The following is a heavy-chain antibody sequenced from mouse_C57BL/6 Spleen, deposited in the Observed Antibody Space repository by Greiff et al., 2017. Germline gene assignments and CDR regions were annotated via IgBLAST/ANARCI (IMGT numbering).Heavy chain of an antibody. D-gene: IGHD2-2*01. J-gene: IGHJ3*01. CDR3: ARNYYGYPWFAD. CDR1: GYTFTSYW. Sequence: QVQLQQPGAELVMPGASVKLSCKASGYTFTSYWMHWVKQRPGQGLEWIGEIDPSVSYTNYNQKLKCKSTLTVDKSSNTAYMQLSSLTSADSAVYYYARNYYGYPWFADWGQGTLVTVSA. V-gene: IGHV1-69*01. CDR2: IDPSVSYT.